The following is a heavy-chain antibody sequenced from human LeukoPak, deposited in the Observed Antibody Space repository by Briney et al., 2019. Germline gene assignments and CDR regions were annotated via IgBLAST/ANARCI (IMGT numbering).Heavy chain of an antibody. V-gene: IGHV3-23*01. CDR1: GFTFSSYG. Sequence: PGGSLRLSCAASGFTFSSYGMSWVRQAPGKGLEWVSAISGSGTSTYYADSVKGRFTISRDNSKNTLYLQMNSLRAEDTAVYYCARSSDYYDSSGYYYPFDYWGQGTLVTVSS. CDR2: ISGSGTST. CDR3: ARSSDYYDSSGYYYPFDY. D-gene: IGHD3-22*01. J-gene: IGHJ4*02.